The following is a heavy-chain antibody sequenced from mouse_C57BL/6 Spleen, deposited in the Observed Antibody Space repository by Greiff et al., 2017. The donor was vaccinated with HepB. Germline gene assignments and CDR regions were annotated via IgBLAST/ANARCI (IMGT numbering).Heavy chain of an antibody. CDR2: INPSSGYT. J-gene: IGHJ4*01. Sequence: QVQLQQSGAELAKPGASVKLSCKASGYTFTSYWMHWVNQRPGQGLEWLGYINPSSGYTKYNQKFKDKSTLTADKSSRTAYMQLSSLTYEDSAVYYCARFYDAMDYWGQGTSVTVAS. CDR3: ARFYDAMDY. V-gene: IGHV1-7*01. CDR1: GYTFTSYW.